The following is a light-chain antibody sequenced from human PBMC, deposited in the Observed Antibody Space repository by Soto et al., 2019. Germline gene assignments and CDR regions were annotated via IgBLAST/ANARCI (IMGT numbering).Light chain of an antibody. Sequence: ENVLTQSPGTLSLSPGEGATLSCRASQSVNSRYLAWYQQKPGQAPRLLIYAASTRAAGIPDRFSGSASGTDFTLSISRLEHEDFAIYYCQHYGDSPPNTFGQGTKVDIK. CDR1: QSVNSRY. J-gene: IGKJ2*01. V-gene: IGKV3-20*01. CDR3: QHYGDSPPNT. CDR2: AAS.